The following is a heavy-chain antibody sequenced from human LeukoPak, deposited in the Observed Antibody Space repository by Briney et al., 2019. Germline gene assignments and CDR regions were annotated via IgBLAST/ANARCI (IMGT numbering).Heavy chain of an antibody. CDR2: IYYSGSS. D-gene: IGHD4-17*01. Sequence: PSETLSLTCTVSGGSISSYYWSWIRLPPGKGLEWIGYIYYSGSSNYNPSLKSRVTMSVDTSKNQFSLKLTSVTAADTAVYYCARRLRQNLFDPWGQGTLVAVSS. J-gene: IGHJ5*02. CDR3: ARRLRQNLFDP. CDR1: GGSISSYY. V-gene: IGHV4-59*08.